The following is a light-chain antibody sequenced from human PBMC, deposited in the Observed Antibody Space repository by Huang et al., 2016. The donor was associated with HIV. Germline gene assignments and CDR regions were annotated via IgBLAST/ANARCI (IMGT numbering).Light chain of an antibody. CDR3: QQTYITPLT. J-gene: IGKJ2*01. CDR1: QSISSY. V-gene: IGKV1-39*01. CDR2: AAT. Sequence: DIQMTQSPSSLSASVGDRVTITCRASQSISSYLNWYQQKPGTAPKGLIYAATSLQSGVPSRFSGSGAGTDFTLTINNLQPEDSATYYCQQTYITPLTFGQGTKLEIK.